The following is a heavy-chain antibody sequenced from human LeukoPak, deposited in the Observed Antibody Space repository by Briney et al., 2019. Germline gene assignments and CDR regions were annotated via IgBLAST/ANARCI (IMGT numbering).Heavy chain of an antibody. J-gene: IGHJ6*03. V-gene: IGHV3-21*01. CDR2: VSSSSTNK. CDR3: ARTFYDILPHYYYYMDV. Sequence: PGGSLRLSCAASGSTFSSYAMNWVRQAPGKGLEWVSSVSSSSTNKFYADSVKGRFTISRDNAKNSLYLQMNSLRAEDTAVYYCARTFYDILPHYYYYMDVWGKGTTVIVSS. D-gene: IGHD3-9*01. CDR1: GSTFSSYA.